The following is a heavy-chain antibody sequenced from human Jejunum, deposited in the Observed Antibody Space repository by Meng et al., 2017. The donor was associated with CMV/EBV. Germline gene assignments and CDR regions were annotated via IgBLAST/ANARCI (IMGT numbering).Heavy chain of an antibody. J-gene: IGHJ4*02. Sequence: CTVSGDSSSSGNYYWSWIRQPAGKGLEWIGRFYTRGSTHYNASLKSRVTISVDTSKNQFSLQLTSVTGADTAVYYCARNEDGYFDYWGQGILVTVSS. CDR2: FYTRGST. V-gene: IGHV4-61*02. CDR3: ARNEDGYFDY. D-gene: IGHD1-1*01. CDR1: GDSSSSGNYY.